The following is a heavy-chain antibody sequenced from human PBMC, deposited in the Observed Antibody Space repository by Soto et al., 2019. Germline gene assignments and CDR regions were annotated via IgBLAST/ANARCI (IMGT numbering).Heavy chain of an antibody. D-gene: IGHD1-26*01. CDR1: GFTFSSYG. Sequence: SLRLSCAASGFTFSSYGMHWVRQAPGKGLEWVAVISYDGSNKYYADSVKGRFTISRDNSKNTLYLQMNSLRAEDTAVYYCAKSLYRYSGSYLFDYWGQGTLVTVSS. J-gene: IGHJ4*02. CDR2: ISYDGSNK. CDR3: AKSLYRYSGSYLFDY. V-gene: IGHV3-30*18.